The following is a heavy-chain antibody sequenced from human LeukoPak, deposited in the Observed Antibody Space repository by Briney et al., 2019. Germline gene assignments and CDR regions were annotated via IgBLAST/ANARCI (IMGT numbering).Heavy chain of an antibody. J-gene: IGHJ4*02. CDR3: TRGDSTNKNDY. Sequence: PSETLSLTCAVYGGSFSGYYWSWIRQPPGKGLEWIGEINHSGSTNYNPSLKSRVTISVGTSKNQFSLKLSSVTAADTAVYYCTRGDSTNKNDYWGQGTLVTVSS. D-gene: IGHD1/OR15-1a*01. V-gene: IGHV4-34*01. CDR2: INHSGST. CDR1: GGSFSGYY.